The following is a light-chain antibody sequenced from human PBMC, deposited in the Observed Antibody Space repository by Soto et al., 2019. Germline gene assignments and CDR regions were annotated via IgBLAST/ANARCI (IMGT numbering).Light chain of an antibody. J-gene: IGKJ4*01. CDR1: QSVGTT. CDR3: QQDKEYVT. V-gene: IGKV3D-15*01. CDR2: GAS. Sequence: EIVMTQFPDSLCVSPGESATLSCRASQSVGTTLAWYQQKPGQAPRLLIYGASTRASGCPPRFRGSGSGTDFTLNSSYLRSEDIAVYFCQQDKEYVTFGGGTKVEV.